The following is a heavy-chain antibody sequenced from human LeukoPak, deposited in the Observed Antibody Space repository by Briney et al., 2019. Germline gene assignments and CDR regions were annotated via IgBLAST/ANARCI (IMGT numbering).Heavy chain of an antibody. D-gene: IGHD6-19*01. Sequence: TGGSLRLSCAASGFTLSGHWMHWVRQTPGKGLVWVSHINGDGSTINYADSVKGRFTISRDNAKNTLYLQMNSLRVEDTAVYYCVRDSSGSYWGQGTLVTVSS. V-gene: IGHV3-74*01. CDR2: INGDGSTI. CDR1: GFTLSGHW. J-gene: IGHJ4*02. CDR3: VRDSSGSY.